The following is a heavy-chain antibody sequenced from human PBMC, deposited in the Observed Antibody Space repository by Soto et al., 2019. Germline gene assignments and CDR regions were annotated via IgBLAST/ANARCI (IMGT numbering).Heavy chain of an antibody. V-gene: IGHV3-23*01. CDR2: TIGAGADT. J-gene: IGHJ5*02. D-gene: IGHD6-19*01. Sequence: DVQLLESGGDLVQPGGSLRLSCAASGFTFSSYVMTWVRQAPGTGLEWVSTIGAGADTHYADSVEGRFTISRDNSKSTLYLHMNSLRGEDTYGYYCAKALSTVSVIGTRWFDPWGQGTLVTVSS. CDR3: AKALSTVSVIGTRWFDP. CDR1: GFTFSSYV.